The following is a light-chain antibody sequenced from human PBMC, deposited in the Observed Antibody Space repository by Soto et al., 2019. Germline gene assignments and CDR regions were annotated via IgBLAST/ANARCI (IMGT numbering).Light chain of an antibody. CDR1: QGISNH. V-gene: IGKV1-27*01. Sequence: DIQMTQSPSSLSASVGDRVTITCRASQGISNHLAWYQQKPGKVPKLLIYAASTLQSGVPSRFSGSGSGTDFTLTISSLQPEDVATYYCQKCGVAPFTFGGGTKVEI. CDR3: QKCGVAPFT. CDR2: AAS. J-gene: IGKJ4*01.